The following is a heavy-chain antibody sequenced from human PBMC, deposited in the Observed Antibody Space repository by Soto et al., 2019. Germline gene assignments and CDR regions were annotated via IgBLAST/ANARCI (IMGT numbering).Heavy chain of an antibody. V-gene: IGHV4-61*01. J-gene: IGHJ5*02. CDR3: ARTSIPAAGTRSDP. CDR1: GGSVSSGSYY. Sequence: SETLSLTCTVSGGSVSSGSYYWSWIRQPPGKGLEWIGYIYYSGSSNYKPSLKSRVTMSVDTSKNQFSLKLNSVTAADTAVYYCARTSIPAAGTRSDPWGQGTLVTVSS. D-gene: IGHD6-13*01. CDR2: IYYSGSS.